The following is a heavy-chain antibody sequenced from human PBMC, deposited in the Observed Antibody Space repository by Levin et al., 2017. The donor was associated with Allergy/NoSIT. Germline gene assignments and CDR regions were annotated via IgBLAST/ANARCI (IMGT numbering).Heavy chain of an antibody. CDR3: ARRIVGATNYYYYGMDG. CDR2: IDPSDSYT. J-gene: IGHJ6*02. D-gene: IGHD1-26*01. Sequence: KVSCKGSGYSFTSYWISWVRQMPGKGLEWMGRIDPSDSYTNYSPSFQGHVTISADKSISTAYLQWSSLKASDTAMYYCARRIVGATNYYYYGMDGWGQGTTVTVSS. CDR1: GYSFTSYW. V-gene: IGHV5-10-1*01.